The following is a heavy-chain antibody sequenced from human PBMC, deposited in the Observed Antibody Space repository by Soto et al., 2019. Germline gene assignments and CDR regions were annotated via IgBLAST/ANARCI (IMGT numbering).Heavy chain of an antibody. Sequence: SETLSLTCTVSGGSISSGGYYWSWIRQHPGKGLEWIGYMYYSGSTYYNPSLKSRVTISVDTSKNQFSLKLSSVTAADTAVYYCARKFTVTTGFDYWGQGTLVTVSS. J-gene: IGHJ4*02. CDR3: ARKFTVTTGFDY. CDR1: GGSISSGGYY. CDR2: MYYSGST. D-gene: IGHD4-4*01. V-gene: IGHV4-31*03.